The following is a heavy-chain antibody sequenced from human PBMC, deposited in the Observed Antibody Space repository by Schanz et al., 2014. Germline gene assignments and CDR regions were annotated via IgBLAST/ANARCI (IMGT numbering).Heavy chain of an antibody. V-gene: IGHV3-33*01. J-gene: IGHJ4*02. CDR2: IWYDENNK. CDR1: GFTFSSYG. CDR3: ARANYRRKINFDY. D-gene: IGHD3-10*01. Sequence: QVQLVESGGGVVPFGRSLRLSCVASGFTFSSYGMHWVRQAPGKGLEWVGVIWYDENNKYYADSVKGRFTMTRDNSKNTLYLQMNSLRAEDTAVYYCARANYRRKINFDYWGRGTLVTVSS.